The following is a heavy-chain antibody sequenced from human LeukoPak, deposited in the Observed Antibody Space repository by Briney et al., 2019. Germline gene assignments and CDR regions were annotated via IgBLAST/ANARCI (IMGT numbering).Heavy chain of an antibody. D-gene: IGHD5-18*01. CDR3: ARGDTARSFRTNFDY. J-gene: IGHJ4*02. CDR2: INHSGST. CDR1: GGSISGYY. V-gene: IGHV4-34*01. Sequence: SETLSLTCTVSGGSISGYYWSWIRQPPGKGLEWVGEINHSGSTNYNPSLKSRVTISVDTSKNQFSLKLSSVTAADTAVYYCARGDTARSFRTNFDYWGQGTLVTVSS.